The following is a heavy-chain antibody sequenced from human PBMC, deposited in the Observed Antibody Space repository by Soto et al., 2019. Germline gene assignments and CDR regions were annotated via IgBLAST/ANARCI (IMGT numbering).Heavy chain of an antibody. CDR2: IDPSDSYT. J-gene: IGHJ6*02. Sequence: PGESLKISCKGSGYSFTSYWISWVRQMPGKGLEWMGRIDPSDSYTNYSPSFQGHVTISADKSISTAYLQWSSLKASDTAMYYCARHSVARSYYYYGMDVWGQGTTVTVSS. D-gene: IGHD1-1*01. V-gene: IGHV5-10-1*01. CDR3: ARHSVARSYYYYGMDV. CDR1: GYSFTSYW.